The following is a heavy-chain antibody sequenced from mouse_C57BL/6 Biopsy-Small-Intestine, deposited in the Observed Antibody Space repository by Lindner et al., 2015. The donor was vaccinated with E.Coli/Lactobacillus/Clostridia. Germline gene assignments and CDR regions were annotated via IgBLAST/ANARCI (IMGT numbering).Heavy chain of an antibody. CDR3: AREGDYDYDVVDY. D-gene: IGHD2-4*01. V-gene: IGHV1-9*01. J-gene: IGHJ2*01. Sequence: VQLQESGAEVMKPGASVKLSCKATGYTFTGYWIEWVKQRPGHGLEWIGEILPGSTGTDYNERFKGKATFTADTSSNTAYMRLSSLTTEDSAIYYCAREGDYDYDVVDYWGQGTALTVSS. CDR2: ILPGSTGT. CDR1: GYTFTGYW.